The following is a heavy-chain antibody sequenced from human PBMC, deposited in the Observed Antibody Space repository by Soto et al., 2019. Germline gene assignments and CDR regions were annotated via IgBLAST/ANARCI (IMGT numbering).Heavy chain of an antibody. Sequence: PGGSLRLSCAASGFTFSGSAMHWVRQAPGKGLEWVSSISGGGSSPDYAGSVTGRFTTSRDNSKNTLYLQMNTLRAEDTAVYYCANYGGDCISTSCDMGALYDFDYWGQGTLVTVSS. CDR3: ANYGGDCISTSCDMGALYDFDY. J-gene: IGHJ4*02. V-gene: IGHV3-NL1*01. CDR2: ISGGGSSP. CDR1: GFTFSGSA. D-gene: IGHD2-2*02.